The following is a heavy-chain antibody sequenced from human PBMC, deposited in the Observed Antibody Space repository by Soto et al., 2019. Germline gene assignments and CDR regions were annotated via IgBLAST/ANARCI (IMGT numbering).Heavy chain of an antibody. D-gene: IGHD4-4*01. J-gene: IGHJ2*01. CDR3: ARRNSGWYFDL. V-gene: IGHV3-23*01. CDR1: GFTFSSYA. Sequence: EVQLLESGGGLVQPGGSLRLSCAASGFTFSSYAMNWVRQAPGKGLEWVSVISGSGDSTYYADSVKGRFTISRDNSKSPLYLLMNRLSAEDPAVYCCARRNSGWYFDLWGRGTLVTVSS. CDR2: ISGSGDST.